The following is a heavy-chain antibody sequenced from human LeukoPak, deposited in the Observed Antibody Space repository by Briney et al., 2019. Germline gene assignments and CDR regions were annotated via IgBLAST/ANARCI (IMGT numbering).Heavy chain of an antibody. Sequence: SSETLSLTCAVYGGSFSGYYWSWIRQPPGKGLEWIGEINHSGSTNYNPSLKSRVTISVDTSKNQFSLKLSSVTAADTAVYYCARDGYNNDAFDIWGQGTMVTVSS. CDR2: INHSGST. J-gene: IGHJ3*02. V-gene: IGHV4-34*01. CDR1: GGSFSGYY. D-gene: IGHD5-24*01. CDR3: ARDGYNNDAFDI.